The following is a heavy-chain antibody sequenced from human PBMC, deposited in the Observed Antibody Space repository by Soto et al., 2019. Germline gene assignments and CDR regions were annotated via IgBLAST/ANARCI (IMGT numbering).Heavy chain of an antibody. V-gene: IGHV3-33*01. D-gene: IGHD2-21*01. CDR3: ARDWGGPTRTRCVAPDY. J-gene: IGHJ4*02. CDR2: IWYDGSNK. CDR1: GFTFSNYG. Sequence: QVQLEESGGGVVQPGRSLRLSCAASGFTFSNYGWHWVRQAPGKGLEWVAVIWYDGSNKYYADSVKGRFTISRDNSKNTVHLQMNSLRVEDTAVYYCARDWGGPTRTRCVAPDYWGLGSLVTVSS.